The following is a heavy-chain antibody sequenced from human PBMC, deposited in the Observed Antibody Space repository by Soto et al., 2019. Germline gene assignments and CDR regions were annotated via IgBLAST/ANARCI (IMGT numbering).Heavy chain of an antibody. J-gene: IGHJ4*02. Sequence: SETLPLTCTVSGGSISSSSYCLGWIRQPPGKGLEWIGSIYYSGSTYYNPSLKSRVTISVDTSKNHFSLKLSFVTAADTAVYYCARFKAVAGPGYLDYWGQGTLVTVSS. D-gene: IGHD6-19*01. V-gene: IGHV4-39*02. CDR1: GGSISSSSYC. CDR2: IYYSGST. CDR3: ARFKAVAGPGYLDY.